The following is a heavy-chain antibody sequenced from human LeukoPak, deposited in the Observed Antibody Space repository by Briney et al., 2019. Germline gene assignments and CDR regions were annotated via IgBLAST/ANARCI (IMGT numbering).Heavy chain of an antibody. CDR2: ITGNGGTT. CDR3: AKDHYYDSSGHP. CDR1: GFTFNNYA. Sequence: PGGSLRLSCAASGFTFNNYAMTWVRQAPWKGLEWVSGITGNGGTTDYADSVKGRFTISRDNSKNTLYLQMNSLRAEDSAVYYCAKDHYYDSSGHPWGQGTLVTVSS. J-gene: IGHJ5*02. V-gene: IGHV3-23*01. D-gene: IGHD3-22*01.